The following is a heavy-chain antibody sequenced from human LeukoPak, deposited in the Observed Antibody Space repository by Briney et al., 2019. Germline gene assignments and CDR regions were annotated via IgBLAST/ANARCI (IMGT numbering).Heavy chain of an antibody. V-gene: IGHV4-39*07. Sequence: SETLSLTCTVSGGSISSSAYFWGWIRQPPGKGLEWIGSIYYSGSTYYNPSLKSRVTISVDTSKNQFSLKLSSVTAADTAVYYCAVAVAGRGYFDYWSQGTLVTVSS. CDR1: GGSISSSAYF. J-gene: IGHJ4*02. CDR3: AVAVAGRGYFDY. D-gene: IGHD6-19*01. CDR2: IYYSGST.